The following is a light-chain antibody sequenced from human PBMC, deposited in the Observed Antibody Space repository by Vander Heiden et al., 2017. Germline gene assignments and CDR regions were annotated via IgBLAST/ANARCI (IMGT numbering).Light chain of an antibody. Sequence: DIQMTHSPSSLTASLGDRVTFTCRASQNIGNYVNWYQQKPGKAPELLFLGASTLVSGVPPRFSGGGSGTLFTLTISSLQPEDFAAYHCQQSYSIPRTFGQGTKLEI. J-gene: IGKJ2*01. CDR2: GAS. V-gene: IGKV1-39*01. CDR1: QNIGNY. CDR3: QQSYSIPRT.